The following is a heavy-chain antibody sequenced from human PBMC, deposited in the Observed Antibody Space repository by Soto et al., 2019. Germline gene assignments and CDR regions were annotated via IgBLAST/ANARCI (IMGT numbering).Heavy chain of an antibody. J-gene: IGHJ4*02. Sequence: SETLSLTCTVSGGSISSGDYYWSWIRQPPGKGLEWIGYIYYSGSTYYNPSLKSRVTISVDTSKNQFSLELSSVTAADTAVYYCARDSVGATGVDYWAREPWSPSPQ. CDR1: GGSISSGDYY. CDR3: ARDSVGATGVDY. CDR2: IYYSGST. D-gene: IGHD1-26*01. V-gene: IGHV4-30-4*01.